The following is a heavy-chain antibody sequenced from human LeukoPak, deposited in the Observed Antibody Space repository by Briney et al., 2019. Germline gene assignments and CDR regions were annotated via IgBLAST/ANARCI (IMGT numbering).Heavy chain of an antibody. V-gene: IGHV3-23*01. CDR1: GLTVNNYA. CDR2: ISGSGDST. D-gene: IGHD6-19*01. J-gene: IGHJ4*02. Sequence: PGGSLRPSCAASGLTVNNYAMSWVRQAPGRGLEWVSGISGSGDSTYYADSVKGRFTISRDNSKNTLYLQMNSLRAEDTAIYYCAKRDSSGWFYFDYWGQGTLVTVSS. CDR3: AKRDSSGWFYFDY.